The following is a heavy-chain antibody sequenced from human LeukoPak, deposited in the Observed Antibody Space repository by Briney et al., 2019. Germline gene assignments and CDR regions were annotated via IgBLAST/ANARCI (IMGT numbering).Heavy chain of an antibody. D-gene: IGHD1-26*01. CDR3: ARGGPGELIDY. J-gene: IGHJ4*02. Sequence: SETLSLTCTVSGVSISSHYWSWIRQPPGKGLEWIGYIYYSGSTNYNPSLKSRVTISVDTSKNQFSLKLSSVTAADTAVYYCARGGPGELIDYWGQGTLVTVSS. V-gene: IGHV4-59*11. CDR1: GVSISSHY. CDR2: IYYSGST.